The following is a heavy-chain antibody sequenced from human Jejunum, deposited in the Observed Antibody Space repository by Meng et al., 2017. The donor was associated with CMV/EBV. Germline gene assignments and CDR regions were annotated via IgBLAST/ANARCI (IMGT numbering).Heavy chain of an antibody. J-gene: IGHJ6*02. V-gene: IGHV1-69*04. CDR2: IVPVLGIA. CDR3: ARISTVGGYAMDV. Sequence: SGITFSSYAISWVRQATGQGLEWLGRIVPVLGIATYAQKFQSRVTIIADKSTSTTYMELSSLTSGDAAVYFCARISTVGGYAMDVWGQGTAVTVSS. D-gene: IGHD1-26*01. CDR1: GITFSSYA.